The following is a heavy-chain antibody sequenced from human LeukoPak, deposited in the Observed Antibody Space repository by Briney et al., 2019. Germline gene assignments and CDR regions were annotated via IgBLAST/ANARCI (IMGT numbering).Heavy chain of an antibody. CDR1: GFTFSSYA. Sequence: PGGSLRLSCAASGFTFSSYAMSWVRQAPGKGLEWVSAISGSGGSTYYADSVKGRFTISRDNSKNTLYLQMNSLRAEDTAVYYCVRASYGWGRNYLDDWGQGTLVTVSS. J-gene: IGHJ4*02. CDR3: VRASYGWGRNYLDD. CDR2: ISGSGGST. V-gene: IGHV3-23*01. D-gene: IGHD3-10*01.